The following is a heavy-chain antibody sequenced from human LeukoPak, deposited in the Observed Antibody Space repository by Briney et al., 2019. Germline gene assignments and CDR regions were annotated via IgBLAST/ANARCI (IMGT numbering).Heavy chain of an antibody. Sequence: ASAKVSCKASGGTFSSYAISWVRQAPGQGLEWMGRIIPILGIANYAQKFQGRVTITADKSTSTAYMELSSLRPEDTAVYYCARDHSGHLDYWGQGTLVTVSS. D-gene: IGHD7-27*01. CDR1: GGTFSSYA. CDR2: IIPILGIA. CDR3: ARDHSGHLDY. V-gene: IGHV1-69*04. J-gene: IGHJ4*02.